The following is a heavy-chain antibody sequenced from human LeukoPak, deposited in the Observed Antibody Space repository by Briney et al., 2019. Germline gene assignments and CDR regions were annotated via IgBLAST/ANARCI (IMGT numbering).Heavy chain of an antibody. CDR1: GFTFSSYA. CDR3: AKNPRLEGWIYFDS. CDR2: ISGSGGRI. J-gene: IGHJ4*02. V-gene: IGHV3-23*01. Sequence: GGSLRLSCAASGFTFSSYAMSWVRQAPGKGLEWVSSISGSGGRIDYADSVKGRFTISRDNSKNTLSLQMNSLTAEDTAVYYCAKNPRLEGWIYFDSWGQGILVTVS. D-gene: IGHD1-1*01.